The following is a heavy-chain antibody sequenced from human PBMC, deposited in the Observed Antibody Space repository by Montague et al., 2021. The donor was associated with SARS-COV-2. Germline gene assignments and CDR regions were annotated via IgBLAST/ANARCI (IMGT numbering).Heavy chain of an antibody. D-gene: IGHD6-13*01. CDR2: INHSGST. CDR1: GGSFSGYY. J-gene: IGHJ2*01. Sequence: SXTLSLTCAVYGGSFSGYYWSWIRQPPGKGLEWIGEINHSGSTNYNPSLKSRVTISVDTSKNQFSLKLSSVTAADTAVYYCARRGRLGYRTIAAAGTYWYFDLWGRGTLVTVSS. CDR3: ARRGRLGYRTIAAAGTYWYFDL. V-gene: IGHV4-34*01.